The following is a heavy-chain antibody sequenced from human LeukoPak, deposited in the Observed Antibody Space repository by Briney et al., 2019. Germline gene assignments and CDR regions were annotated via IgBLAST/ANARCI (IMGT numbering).Heavy chain of an antibody. D-gene: IGHD3-9*01. CDR3: ARRSSYYDILTGYYSPMDV. Sequence: SETLSLTCTVSGDSISGYYWSWIRQPPGKGLEWIGNISNSGNTNYNPSLKSRVTISVDTSKNQFSLKLSSVTAADTAVYYCARRSSYYDILTGYYSPMDVWGQGTTVTVSS. V-gene: IGHV4-59*08. CDR1: GDSISGYY. CDR2: ISNSGNT. J-gene: IGHJ6*02.